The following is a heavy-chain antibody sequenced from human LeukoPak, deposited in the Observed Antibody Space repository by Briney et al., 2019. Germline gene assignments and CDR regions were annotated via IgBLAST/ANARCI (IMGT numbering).Heavy chain of an antibody. V-gene: IGHV3-15*01. CDR1: GFTFPNAW. D-gene: IGHD6-13*01. J-gene: IGHJ5*02. CDR2: IKSRTDGGAT. CDR3: ATPGRIPEAANWFDP. Sequence: GGSLRLSCAASGFTFPNAWMSWLRQAPGKGLEWVGHIKSRTDGGATDYAAPVKGRFTISRDDSENTLYLQMNSLKTEDTAVYYCATPGRIPEAANWFDPWGQGTLVTVSS.